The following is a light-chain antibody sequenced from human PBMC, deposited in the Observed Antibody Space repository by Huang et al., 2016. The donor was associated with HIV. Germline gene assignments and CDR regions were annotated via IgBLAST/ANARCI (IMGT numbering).Light chain of an antibody. CDR1: QGIGYS. CDR3: QQYHEWPRT. V-gene: IGKV3-15*01. CDR2: ETF. J-gene: IGKJ2*01. Sequence: ERVLTQSPGTLSVSPGERATLSCRTSQGIGYSLAWYQLKPVQAPRLLIYETFIRASDIPARFSGGGSEIDFTLTISGLQSEDSAVYYCQQYHEWPRTFGQGTKVEIK.